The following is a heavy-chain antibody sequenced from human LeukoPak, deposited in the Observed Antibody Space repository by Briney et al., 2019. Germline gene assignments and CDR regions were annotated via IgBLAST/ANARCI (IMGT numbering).Heavy chain of an antibody. CDR1: GFTFSNYA. CDR2: ISGSGGST. V-gene: IGHV3-23*01. J-gene: IGHJ4*02. Sequence: PGGSLRLSCAASGFTFSNYAMTWVRQAPGKGLEWVSAISGSGGSTYYADSVKGRFTISRDTSKNTLYLQVNSLRAEDTAVYYCAEGGGVISYYFDYWGQGTLVTVSS. D-gene: IGHD3-10*01. CDR3: AEGGGVISYYFDY.